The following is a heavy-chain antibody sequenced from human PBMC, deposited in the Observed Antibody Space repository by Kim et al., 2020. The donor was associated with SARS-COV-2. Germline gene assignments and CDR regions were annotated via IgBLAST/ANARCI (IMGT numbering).Heavy chain of an antibody. D-gene: IGHD2-2*01. CDR3: LVSPASGARAAIVDS. Sequence: GGSLRLSCSASGFTFSTYAMHWVRQAPGKGLEYVSAITNNGGSAYYAHSVKGRFTMSRDNSKNTLYLQMGSLRPDDTAVYYCLVSPASGARAAIVDSWGPGTLVTVSS. J-gene: IGHJ4*02. CDR2: ITNNGGSA. CDR1: GFTFSTYA. V-gene: IGHV3-64D*06.